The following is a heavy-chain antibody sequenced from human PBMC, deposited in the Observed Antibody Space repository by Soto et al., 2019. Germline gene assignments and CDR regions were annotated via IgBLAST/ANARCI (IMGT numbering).Heavy chain of an antibody. D-gene: IGHD4-4*01. CDR1: GFTFSSYG. J-gene: IGHJ4*02. Sequence: GGSLRLSCAASGFTFSSYGMHWVRQAPGKGLEWVAVIWYDGSNKYYADSVKGRFTISRDNSKNTLYLQMNSLRAEDTAVYYCAREYSNYIRPSYFDYWGQGTLVTVSS. CDR2: IWYDGSNK. V-gene: IGHV3-33*01. CDR3: AREYSNYIRPSYFDY.